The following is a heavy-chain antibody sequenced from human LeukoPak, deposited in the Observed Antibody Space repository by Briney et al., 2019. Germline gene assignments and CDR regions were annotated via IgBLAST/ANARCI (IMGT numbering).Heavy chain of an antibody. J-gene: IGHJ4*02. CDR2: IKRKTDGETT. D-gene: IGHD2-15*01. CDR3: TCHKVVTGTAGLGY. V-gene: IGHV3-15*01. Sequence: GGSLRLSCAASGFSFTNAWMSWVRQAPGKGLEYVGHIKRKTDGETTNYAAPVKSRFTISRDDSKSTLYLQLNGLKTEDTAVYYCTCHKVVTGTAGLGYWGQGTLVTVSS. CDR1: GFSFTNAW.